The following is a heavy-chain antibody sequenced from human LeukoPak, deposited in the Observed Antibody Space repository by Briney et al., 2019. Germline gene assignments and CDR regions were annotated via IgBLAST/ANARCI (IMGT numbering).Heavy chain of an antibody. V-gene: IGHV3-7*01. Sequence: GGSLRLSCAASGFTFSSYWMSRVRQAPGKGLEWVANIKQDGGEKYYVDSVKGRFTIPRDNALNSLYLQMNSLRAEDTAVYYCARDRSVADTYYYGMDVWGQGTTVTVSS. CDR2: IKQDGGEK. D-gene: IGHD6-19*01. J-gene: IGHJ6*02. CDR3: ARDRSVADTYYYGMDV. CDR1: GFTFSSYW.